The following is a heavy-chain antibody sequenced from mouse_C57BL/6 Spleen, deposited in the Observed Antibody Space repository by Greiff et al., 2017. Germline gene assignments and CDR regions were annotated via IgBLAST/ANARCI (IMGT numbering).Heavy chain of an antibody. J-gene: IGHJ2*01. CDR3: ARSRGSSYSDY. V-gene: IGHV1-52*01. CDR2: IDPSDSET. CDR1: GYTFTSYW. Sequence: QVQLQQPGAELVRPGSSVKLSCKASGYTFTSYWMHWVKQRPIQGLEWIGNIDPSDSETHYNQKFKDKATLTVDKSSSTSYMQLSSLTYEDSAVYYCARSRGSSYSDYWGQGTTLTVSS. D-gene: IGHD1-1*01.